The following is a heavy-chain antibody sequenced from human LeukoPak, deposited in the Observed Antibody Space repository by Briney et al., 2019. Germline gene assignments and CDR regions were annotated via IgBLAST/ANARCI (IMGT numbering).Heavy chain of an antibody. V-gene: IGHV3-23*01. D-gene: IGHD6-19*01. CDR2: ISGGGGST. J-gene: IGHJ4*02. Sequence: PGGSLRLSYAASGFTFSSYAMSWVRQAPGKGLEWVSAISGGGGSTYYADSVKGRFTISRDNSKNTLYLQMNSLRAEDTAVYYCAKGDRTQWLTHTYDYWGQGTLVTVSS. CDR1: GFTFSSYA. CDR3: AKGDRTQWLTHTYDY.